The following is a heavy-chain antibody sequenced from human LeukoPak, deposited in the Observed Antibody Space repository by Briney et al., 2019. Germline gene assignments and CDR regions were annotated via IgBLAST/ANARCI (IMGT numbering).Heavy chain of an antibody. Sequence: SETLPLTCTVSGDSIRSYHWSWIRQPPGKGLEWIGHIHYSGRTNYNPSLRSRVTISVDTSKNQFSLKLTSVTAADTAVYYCAKHEGTAGPFDSWGQGTLFTVSS. D-gene: IGHD6-13*01. CDR3: AKHEGTAGPFDS. J-gene: IGHJ4*02. CDR2: IHYSGRT. CDR1: GDSIRSYH. V-gene: IGHV4-59*08.